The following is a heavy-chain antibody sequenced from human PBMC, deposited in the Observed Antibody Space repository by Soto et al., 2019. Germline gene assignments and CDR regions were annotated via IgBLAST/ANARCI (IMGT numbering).Heavy chain of an antibody. CDR1: GFTFSNYA. Sequence: QVQLVESGGGVVQPGRSLRLSCAASGFTFSNYAMHWVRQAPGKGLEWVAVISYDGSNKYYADSVKGRFTISRDNSKNTVYLQMNSLRAEDTAVYYCERERSQSSSPYFDYWGQGTLVTVSS. J-gene: IGHJ4*02. CDR2: ISYDGSNK. V-gene: IGHV3-30-3*01. D-gene: IGHD3-16*02. CDR3: ERERSQSSSPYFDY.